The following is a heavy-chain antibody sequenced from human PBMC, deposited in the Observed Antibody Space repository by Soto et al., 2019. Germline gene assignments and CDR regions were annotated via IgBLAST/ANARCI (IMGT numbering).Heavy chain of an antibody. Sequence: SETLSLTCTVSGGSISSYYWSWIRQPPGKGLEWIGCIYYSGSTNYNPSLKSRVTISVDTSKNQFSLKLSSVTAADTAVYYCARTRGYSGYDWARAFDIWGQGTMVTVSS. CDR3: ARTRGYSGYDWARAFDI. CDR2: IYYSGST. CDR1: GGSISSYY. J-gene: IGHJ3*02. D-gene: IGHD5-12*01. V-gene: IGHV4-59*01.